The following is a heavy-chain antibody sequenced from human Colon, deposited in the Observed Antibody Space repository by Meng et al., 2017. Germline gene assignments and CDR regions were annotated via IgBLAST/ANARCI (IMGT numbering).Heavy chain of an antibody. D-gene: IGHD6-6*01. Sequence: ASVKVSCKASGYRFLSYGVTWVRQAPGQGLEWMGWINSNNGHTGYAPNLQDRVTLTTDTSTDTAYMELRSLRSDDTAVYYCARGSSSSGYWGQGTLVTVSS. CDR3: ARGSSSSGY. CDR1: GYRFLSYG. V-gene: IGHV1-18*04. J-gene: IGHJ4*02. CDR2: INSNNGHT.